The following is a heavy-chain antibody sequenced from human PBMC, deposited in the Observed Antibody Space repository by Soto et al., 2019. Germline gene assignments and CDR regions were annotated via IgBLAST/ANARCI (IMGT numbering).Heavy chain of an antibody. CDR1: GGTFSSYV. CDR3: ATVDRSVALVGWFDP. CDR2: IIPGSGTA. D-gene: IGHD2-8*02. V-gene: IGHV1-69*01. J-gene: IGHJ5*02. Sequence: QVHLEQSGAEVKKPGSSVKVSCKFSGGTFSSYVIIWVRQAPGQGLEWMGGIIPGSGTANYAQKFDGRVTISADAATNTAYMELSSVRFDDTAVYYCATVDRSVALVGWFDPWGQGTLVTVSS.